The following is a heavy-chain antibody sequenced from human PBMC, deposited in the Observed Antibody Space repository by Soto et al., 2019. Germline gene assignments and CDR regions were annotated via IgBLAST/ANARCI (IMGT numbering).Heavy chain of an antibody. CDR3: AREVNSSPARGPNWFDP. J-gene: IGHJ5*02. Sequence: QVQLQESGPGLVQPSGTLSLTCAVSGDSINNSHWWSWVRQTPGKGLEWIGETYHSGTTNYNPSLKTRVTISIDKSKNQFSLKMNSVTAADTAVYYCAREVNSSPARGPNWFDPLGQGTLVTVSP. CDR1: GDSINNSHW. V-gene: IGHV4-4*02. CDR2: TYHSGTT. D-gene: IGHD6-13*01.